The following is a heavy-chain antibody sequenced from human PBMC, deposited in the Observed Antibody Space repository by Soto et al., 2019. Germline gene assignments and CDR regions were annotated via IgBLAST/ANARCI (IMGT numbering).Heavy chain of an antibody. Sequence: SETLSLTCTVSGGSISSGGYYWSWIRQHPGKGLEWIGYIYNSESTYYNPSLKSRVTISVDTSKNQFSLKLSSVTAADTAVYYCARLLYYYGMDVWGQGTTVTVSS. V-gene: IGHV4-31*03. J-gene: IGHJ6*02. D-gene: IGHD2-15*01. CDR1: GGSISSGGYY. CDR2: IYNSEST. CDR3: ARLLYYYGMDV.